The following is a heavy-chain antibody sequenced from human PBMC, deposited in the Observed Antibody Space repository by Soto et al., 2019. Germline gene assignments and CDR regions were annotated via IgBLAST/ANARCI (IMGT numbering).Heavy chain of an antibody. CDR1: GYTVTSYD. J-gene: IGHJ5*02. CDR2: MNPNSGNT. CDR3: ATTFVTISGWFDP. V-gene: IGHV1-8*01. D-gene: IGHD3-10*01. Sequence: QVQLVQSGAEVKKPGASVKVSCKASGYTVTSYDINWVRHATGQGLEWMGWMNPNSGNTGYAQKFQGRVTMTRNTSIRTAYMELSSLRSEDTAVYYCATTFVTISGWFDPWGQGTLVTVSS.